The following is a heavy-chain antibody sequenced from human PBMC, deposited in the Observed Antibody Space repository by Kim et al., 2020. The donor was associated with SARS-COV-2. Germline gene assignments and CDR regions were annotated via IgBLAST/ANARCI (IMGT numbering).Heavy chain of an antibody. Sequence: GGSLRLSCAASGFTFSSYWMSWVRQAPGKGLEWVANIKQDGSEKYYVDSVKGRFTISRDNAKNSLYLQMNSLRAEDTAVYYCARDGFDPAITMTQWDWYFDLWGRGTLVTVSS. CDR3: ARDGFDPAITMTQWDWYFDL. CDR1: GFTFSSYW. J-gene: IGHJ2*01. D-gene: IGHD3-22*01. CDR2: IKQDGSEK. V-gene: IGHV3-7*03.